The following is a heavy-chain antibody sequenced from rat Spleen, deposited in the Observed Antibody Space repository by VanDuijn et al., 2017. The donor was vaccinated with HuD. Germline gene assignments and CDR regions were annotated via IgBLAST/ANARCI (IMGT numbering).Heavy chain of an antibody. Sequence: EVQLKESGPGLVQPSQTLSLTCTVSGFSLTDYSVHWVRQPPGKGLEWLGVKWSGGSTNYNSAVQSRLSISRDTSKSQVFLKMNSLQPEDTGTYYCARHMGYYSSYYFDYWGQGVMVTVSS. CDR3: ARHMGYYSSYYFDY. V-gene: IGHV2S63*01. CDR2: KWSGGST. D-gene: IGHD1-2*01. CDR1: GFSLTDYS. J-gene: IGHJ2*01.